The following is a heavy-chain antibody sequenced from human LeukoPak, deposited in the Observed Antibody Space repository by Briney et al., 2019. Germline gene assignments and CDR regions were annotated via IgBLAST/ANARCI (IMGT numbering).Heavy chain of an antibody. CDR3: ARRDSSSWYFKYYFDY. Sequence: SESLSLTCALSGASISSTNGWSGVRQAPGKGLEWIGEMHQSGSTNYNPSLKRRVTISVDPSKTQFSLKLSSVTAADTAVYYCARRDSSSWYFKYYFDYWGQGTLVTVSS. CDR2: MHQSGST. CDR1: GASISSTNG. J-gene: IGHJ4*02. D-gene: IGHD6-13*01. V-gene: IGHV4-4*02.